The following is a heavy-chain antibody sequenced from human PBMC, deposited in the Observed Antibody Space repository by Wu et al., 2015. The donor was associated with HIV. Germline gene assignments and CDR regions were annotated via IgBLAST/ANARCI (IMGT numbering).Heavy chain of an antibody. V-gene: IGHV1-69*13. CDR1: GYTFSDYY. D-gene: IGHD1-26*01. CDR3: ARGVRYAGSYYSNN. CDR2: VITVFGTT. Sequence: QVQLLQSGAEVKEPGTSLKISCKVSGYTFSDYYIHWVQQAPGRGLEWVGGVITVFGTTNYAQRFQGRVTVTADEVTGASYMELTRLTTDDTAVYYCARGVRYAGSYYSNNWGQGTLVTVSS. J-gene: IGHJ4*02.